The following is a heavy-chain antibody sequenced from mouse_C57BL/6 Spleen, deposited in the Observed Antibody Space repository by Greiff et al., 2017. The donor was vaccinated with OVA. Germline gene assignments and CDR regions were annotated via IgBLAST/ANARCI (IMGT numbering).Heavy chain of an antibody. CDR3: ARGDYGSSQYYFDY. V-gene: IGHV8-8*01. CDR2: IWWGDDK. CDR1: GFSLSTFGMG. D-gene: IGHD1-1*01. J-gene: IGHJ2*01. Sequence: QVTLKESGPGILQPSQTLSLSCSFSGFSLSTFGMGVGWIRQPSGKGLVWLVHIWWGDDKYSNPALKRRLTISQDTSKKQVFLKIANVDTADTATYYCARGDYGSSQYYFDYWGQGTTRTVSS.